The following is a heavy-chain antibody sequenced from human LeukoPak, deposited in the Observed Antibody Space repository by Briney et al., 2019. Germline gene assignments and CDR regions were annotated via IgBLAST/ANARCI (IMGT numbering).Heavy chain of an antibody. CDR2: IIPIFGTA. D-gene: IGHD2-2*01. CDR1: GGTFSSYA. V-gene: IGHV1-69*13. CDR3: ARDGFVVVPAARGAFDI. J-gene: IGHJ3*02. Sequence: SVKVSCKACGGTFSSYAISWVRQAPGQGLEWMGGIIPIFGTANYAQKFQGRVTITADESTSTAYMELSSLRSEDTAVYYCARDGFVVVPAARGAFDIWGQGTMVTVSS.